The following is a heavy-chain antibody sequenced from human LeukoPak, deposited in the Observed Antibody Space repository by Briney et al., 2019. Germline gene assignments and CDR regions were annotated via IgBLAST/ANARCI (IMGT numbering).Heavy chain of an antibody. CDR1: GFTFSSYS. J-gene: IGHJ6*03. D-gene: IGHD5-18*01. CDR2: ISSSSSYI. Sequence: GGPLRLSCAASGFTFSSYSMNWVRQAPGKGLEWVSSISSSSSYIYYVDSVKGRFTISRDNAKNSLFLQMNSLRAEDTAVYYCARARQGYAAKTGYYYYYYMDVWGKGTTVTVSS. CDR3: ARARQGYAAKTGYYYYYYMDV. V-gene: IGHV3-21*01.